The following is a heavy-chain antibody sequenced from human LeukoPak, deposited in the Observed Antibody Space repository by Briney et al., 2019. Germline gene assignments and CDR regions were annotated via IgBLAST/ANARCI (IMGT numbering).Heavy chain of an antibody. CDR2: IYTSGST. J-gene: IGHJ4*02. CDR3: AREARSGSYFDY. V-gene: IGHV4-38-2*02. D-gene: IGHD1-26*01. CDR1: GYSISSSYY. Sequence: SETLSLTCAVSGYSISSSYYWGWIRQPPGQGLEWIGRIYTSGSTNYNPSLKSRVTMSVDASKNQFSLKLSSVTAADTAVYYCAREARSGSYFDYWGQGTLVTVSS.